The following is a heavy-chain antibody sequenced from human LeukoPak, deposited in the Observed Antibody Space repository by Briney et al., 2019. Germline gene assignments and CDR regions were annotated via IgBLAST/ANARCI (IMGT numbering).Heavy chain of an antibody. J-gene: IGHJ5*02. D-gene: IGHD2-2*02. Sequence: GGSLRLSCAASGFTFSDYYMSWIRQAPGKGLEWVSSISSSSSYIYYADSVKGRFTISRDNSKNTLYLQMNSLRAEDTAVYYCAKDTTILRNPWGQGTLVTVSS. CDR1: GFTFSDYY. V-gene: IGHV3-11*05. CDR2: ISSSSSYI. CDR3: AKDTTILRNP.